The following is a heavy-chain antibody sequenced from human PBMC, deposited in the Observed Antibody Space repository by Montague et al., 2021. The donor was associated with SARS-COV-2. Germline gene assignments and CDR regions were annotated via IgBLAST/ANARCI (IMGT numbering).Heavy chain of an antibody. D-gene: IGHD3-9*01. Sequence: FRRFSCAASGFPFSSYAMSWFRQAPGKGLEWVSAISGSGGSTYYADSVKGRFTISRNNSRNTLYLQMNSLRAEDTAVYYCAKDFLAHDILTGYHYWGQGTLVTVSS. J-gene: IGHJ4*02. CDR2: ISGSGGST. CDR3: AKDFLAHDILTGYHY. V-gene: IGHV3-23*01. CDR1: GFPFSSYA.